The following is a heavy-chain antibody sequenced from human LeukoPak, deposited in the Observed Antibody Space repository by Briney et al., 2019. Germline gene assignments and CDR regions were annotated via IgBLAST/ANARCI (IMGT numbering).Heavy chain of an antibody. Sequence: GGSLRLSCEASGFSFSRYWMIWVRQAPGKGLEWVANIKQDGGEKYYGDSVEGRFTISRINAKNSLSLQMNSLRAEDTAVYFCAREGGFAIFGAADSGGQGTLVTVSS. CDR3: AREGGFAIFGAADS. CDR1: GFSFSRYW. J-gene: IGHJ4*02. D-gene: IGHD3-3*01. CDR2: IKQDGGEK. V-gene: IGHV3-7*03.